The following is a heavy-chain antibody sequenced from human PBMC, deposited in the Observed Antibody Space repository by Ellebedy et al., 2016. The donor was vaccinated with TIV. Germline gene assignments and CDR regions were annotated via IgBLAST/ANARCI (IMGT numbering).Heavy chain of an antibody. CDR3: ARSVYTASRMDV. CDR2: INGDGSNT. CDR1: GFALSSNW. J-gene: IGHJ6*02. V-gene: IGHV3-74*01. Sequence: GESLKISCAASGFALSSNWMYWVRQAPGKGLVWVSRINGDGSNTAYADSVRGRFTISRDNAQNTLYLQMDSLRAEDTAVYYCARSVYTASRMDVWGQGTTVTVS. D-gene: IGHD5/OR15-5a*01.